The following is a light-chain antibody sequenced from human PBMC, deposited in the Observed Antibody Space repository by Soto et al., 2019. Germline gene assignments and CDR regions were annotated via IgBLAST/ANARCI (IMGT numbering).Light chain of an antibody. Sequence: DVVMTQSPLSLPVTLGQPSSISFSSNQSLVYSDGNTYLNWFQQRPGQSPRRLIYKVSNRVSGVPDRFRGSGAGTDFTLTISRVEAEDVGVYYCLQATQFPWTFGQGTKVDI. CDR3: LQATQFPWT. J-gene: IGKJ1*01. V-gene: IGKV2-30*01. CDR1: QSLVYSDGNTY. CDR2: KVS.